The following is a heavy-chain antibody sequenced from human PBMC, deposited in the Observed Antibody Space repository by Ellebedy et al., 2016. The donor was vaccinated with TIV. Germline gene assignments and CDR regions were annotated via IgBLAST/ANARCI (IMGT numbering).Heavy chain of an antibody. D-gene: IGHD3-9*01. J-gene: IGHJ4*02. CDR2: IYYSGST. CDR3: ARYVSYFDTPDQIDYYFDS. CDR1: SGSISSYY. Sequence: SETLSLTCTVSSGSISSYYWSWIRQAPGKGLEWIGHIYYSGSTNYNPSLESRVTISVDTSKNHFSLKLTSVTAADTAVYFCARYVSYFDTPDQIDYYFDSWGQGTLVTVSS. V-gene: IGHV4-59*08.